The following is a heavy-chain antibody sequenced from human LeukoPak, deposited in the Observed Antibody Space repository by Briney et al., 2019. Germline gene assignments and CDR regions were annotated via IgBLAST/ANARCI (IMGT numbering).Heavy chain of an antibody. V-gene: IGHV1-18*01. D-gene: IGHD1-26*01. CDR2: ISAYNGNT. CDR1: GYTFTSYG. CDR3: ARASGSCYEASNWFDP. J-gene: IGHJ5*02. Sequence: GASVKVSCKASGYTFTSYGISWVRQAPGQGLEWMGWISAYNGNTNYAQKLQGRVTMTTDTSTSTAYMELRSLRSDDTAVYYCARASGSCYEASNWFDPWGQGTLVTVSS.